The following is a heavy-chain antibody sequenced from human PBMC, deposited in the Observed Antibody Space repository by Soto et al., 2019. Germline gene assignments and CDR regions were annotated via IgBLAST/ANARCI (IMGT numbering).Heavy chain of an antibody. J-gene: IGHJ4*02. D-gene: IGHD3-22*01. CDR2: ISTNGGST. CDR3: VKGEYYYDSSGYYPFDY. V-gene: IGHV3-64D*06. Sequence: PGGSLRLSCSASGFTFSSYAMHWVRQAPGKGLEYVSSISTNGGSTHYADSVKGRFTISRDNSKNTQYLQMSSLRADDTAVYYCVKGEYYYDSSGYYPFDYWGPGTLVTVSS. CDR1: GFTFSSYA.